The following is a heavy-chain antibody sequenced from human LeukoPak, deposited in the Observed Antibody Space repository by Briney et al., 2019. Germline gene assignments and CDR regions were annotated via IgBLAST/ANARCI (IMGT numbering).Heavy chain of an antibody. D-gene: IGHD6-19*01. Sequence: PGGSLRLSCAASGFTFEINTMNWVRQAPGKGLEWVSYISSSGSTIYYADSVRGRFTLSRDSAKNSLYLQMNSLRVEDTAIYYCAREVAVTGTPSLDNWGQGTLVTVSS. J-gene: IGHJ4*02. CDR2: ISSSGSTI. CDR1: GFTFEINT. CDR3: AREVAVTGTPSLDN. V-gene: IGHV3-48*04.